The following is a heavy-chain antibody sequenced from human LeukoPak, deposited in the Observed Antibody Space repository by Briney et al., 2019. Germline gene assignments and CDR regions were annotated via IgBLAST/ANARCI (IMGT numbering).Heavy chain of an antibody. CDR1: AGSNSSYY. CDR2: IYYSGST. J-gene: IGHJ3*02. D-gene: IGHD5-12*01. CDR3: ARHLPSGSEPRGAFDI. V-gene: IGHV4-59*01. Sequence: SSETLSLTCTVSAGSNSSYYWSWIRQPPGKGLEWIGYIYYSGSTNYNPSLKSRVTISVDTSKNQFSLKLSSVTAADTAVYYCARHLPSGSEPRGAFDIWGQGRMVTVSS.